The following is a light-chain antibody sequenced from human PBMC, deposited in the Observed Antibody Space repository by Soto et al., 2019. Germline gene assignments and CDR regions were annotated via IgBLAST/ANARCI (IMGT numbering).Light chain of an antibody. J-gene: IGKJ4*01. CDR3: QQSYSTLVLT. CDR1: QGVDSD. Sequence: IQMTQSPSSLSASVGDSVTITCRASQGVDSDLSWYQQRPGKAPKLLIYGASTLHSGVPSRFSGGGSGTLFPLTTTSLQPEDVATYYCQQSYSTLVLTFGGGTKVELK. V-gene: IGKV1-39*01. CDR2: GAS.